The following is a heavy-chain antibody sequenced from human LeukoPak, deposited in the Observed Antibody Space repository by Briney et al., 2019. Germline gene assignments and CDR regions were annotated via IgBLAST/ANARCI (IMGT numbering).Heavy chain of an antibody. J-gene: IGHJ4*02. Sequence: ASETLSLTCTVSGGSISGFYWGWIRQPPGKGLEWIGFIYYSGSANYNPSLKSRVTMSVDTFKTQFSLKLSSVTAADTAFYYCARDRDSSGWFDYWGQGTLVTVSS. CDR3: ARDRDSSGWFDY. D-gene: IGHD6-19*01. CDR2: IYYSGSA. V-gene: IGHV4-59*01. CDR1: GGSISGFY.